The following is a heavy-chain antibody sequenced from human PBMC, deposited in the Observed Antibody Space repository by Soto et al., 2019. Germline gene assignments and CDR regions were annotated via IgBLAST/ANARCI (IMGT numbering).Heavy chain of an antibody. CDR3: ARFVRSCSGTTCYTRADV. J-gene: IGHJ6*02. D-gene: IGHD2-2*02. Sequence: PSETLSLTCTVSGGSVSSDTHYWSWIRQPPGKRLGWIGFIYSSGSTNYNPSLKSRVTMSVDTSKNQFSLKLRSVTVADTAVYHCARFVRSCSGTTCYTRADVWGQGTTVTVSS. CDR1: GGSVSSDTHY. CDR2: IYSSGST. V-gene: IGHV4-61*01.